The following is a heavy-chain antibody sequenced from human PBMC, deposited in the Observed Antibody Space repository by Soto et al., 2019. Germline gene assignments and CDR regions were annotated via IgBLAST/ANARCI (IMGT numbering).Heavy chain of an antibody. Sequence: PGGSLRLSCAASGFTFSSYAMSWVRQAPGKGLEWVSAISGSGGSTYYADSVKGRFTISRDNSKNTLYLQMNSLRAEDTAVYYCARSFYYDVLTGYYTDYWGQGSLVTVSS. CDR3: ARSFYYDVLTGYYTDY. CDR1: GFTFSSYA. J-gene: IGHJ4*02. CDR2: ISGSGGST. V-gene: IGHV3-23*01. D-gene: IGHD3-9*01.